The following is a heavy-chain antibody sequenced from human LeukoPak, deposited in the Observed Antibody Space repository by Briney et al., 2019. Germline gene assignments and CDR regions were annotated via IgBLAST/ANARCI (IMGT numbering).Heavy chain of an antibody. D-gene: IGHD1-20*01. CDR1: VFTLSTYN. V-gene: IGHV3-48*02. CDR3: ARYTWSDRRGAMDV. J-gene: IGHJ6*02. Sequence: PGGSLRLSRAASVFTLSTYNMNWVRQAPGKGLEWVSYISTSGSAIYYADSVKGRFTNSRDNARNSLYLQMNSLRDEDTAVYYCARYTWSDRRGAMDVWGQGTTVTVSS. CDR2: ISTSGSAI.